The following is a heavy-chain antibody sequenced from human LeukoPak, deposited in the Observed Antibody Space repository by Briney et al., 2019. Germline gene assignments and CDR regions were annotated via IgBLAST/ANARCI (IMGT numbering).Heavy chain of an antibody. CDR1: DDSINDYY. V-gene: IGHV4-4*07. D-gene: IGHD3-3*01. CDR3: ARGGEWSYDY. CDR2: IYTTGST. J-gene: IGHJ4*02. Sequence: PSETLSLTCTVSDDSINDYYWSWLRQPAGKGLEWIGRIYTTGSTNYNPSLKSRVTMSIDMSKNQFSLNLSSVTGADTAVYYCARGGEWSYDYWGQGTLVTVSS.